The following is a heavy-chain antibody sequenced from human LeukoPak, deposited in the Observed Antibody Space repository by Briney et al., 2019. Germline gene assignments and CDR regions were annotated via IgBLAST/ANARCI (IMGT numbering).Heavy chain of an antibody. V-gene: IGHV1-46*01. CDR1: GYXFSTYH. J-gene: IGHJ4*02. D-gene: IGHD3-16*01. CDR2: ISPSNGNT. Sequence: ASVKVSCKASGYXFSTYHINWVRQAPGQGLEWMGTISPSNGNTNYAQSFRGRVTMTRDTSTSTVYMELTSLTSEDTAVYYCVREASGGYFDYWGQGTQVTVSS. CDR3: VREASGGYFDY.